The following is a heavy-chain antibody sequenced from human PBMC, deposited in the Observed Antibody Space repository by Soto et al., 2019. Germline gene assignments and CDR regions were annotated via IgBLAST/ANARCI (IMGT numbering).Heavy chain of an antibody. V-gene: IGHV3-21*01. CDR1: GFTFSSYS. CDR3: ARDVTEFIGLSIINNWFDP. Sequence: GGSLRLSCAASGFTFSSYSMNWVRQAPGKGLEWVSSISSSSSYIYYADSVKGRFTISRDNAKNSLYLQMNSLRAEDTAVYYCARDVTEFIGLSIINNWFDPWGQGTLVTVSS. CDR2: ISSSSSYI. D-gene: IGHD1-20*01. J-gene: IGHJ5*02.